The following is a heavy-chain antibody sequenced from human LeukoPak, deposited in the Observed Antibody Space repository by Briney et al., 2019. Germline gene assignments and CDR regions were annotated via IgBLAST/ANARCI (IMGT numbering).Heavy chain of an antibody. CDR3: ASRGGYNQELGY. D-gene: IGHD5-24*01. CDR2: IIPIFGTA. CDR1: GGTFSSYA. Sequence: EASVKVSCKASGGTFSSYAISWVRQAPGQGLEWMGGIIPIFGTANYAQKFQGRVTITADESTSTAYMELSSLRSEDTAVYYCASRGGYNQELGYWGQGTLVTVSS. V-gene: IGHV1-69*13. J-gene: IGHJ4*02.